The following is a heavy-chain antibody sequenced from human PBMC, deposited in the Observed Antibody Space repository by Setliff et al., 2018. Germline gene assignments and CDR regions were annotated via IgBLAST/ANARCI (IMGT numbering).Heavy chain of an antibody. D-gene: IGHD4-17*01. Sequence: ASVKVSCKASGYTFTSYGISWVRQAPGQGLEWMGWISAYNGNTKYSQKFQGRVTITRDTSASTAYMELSSLRSEDTAVYYCARGATVVIYYYMDVWGKGTTVTVSS. J-gene: IGHJ6*03. V-gene: IGHV1-18*01. CDR3: ARGATVVIYYYMDV. CDR2: ISAYNGNT. CDR1: GYTFTSYG.